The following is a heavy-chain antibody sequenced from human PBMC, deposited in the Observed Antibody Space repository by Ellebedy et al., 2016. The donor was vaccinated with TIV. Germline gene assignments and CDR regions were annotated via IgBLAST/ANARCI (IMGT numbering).Heavy chain of an antibody. Sequence: GESLKISXEASGFSFSNYWMSWVRQGPGKGLEWVANMKQDGSEKFYVDSVNGRFTISRDNAKNSLYLHLSSLRPKDTAVYYCARLNWGRFAFDFWGQGTLVTVSS. J-gene: IGHJ5*01. CDR1: GFSFSNYW. D-gene: IGHD7-27*01. V-gene: IGHV3-7*01. CDR3: ARLNWGRFAFDF. CDR2: MKQDGSEK.